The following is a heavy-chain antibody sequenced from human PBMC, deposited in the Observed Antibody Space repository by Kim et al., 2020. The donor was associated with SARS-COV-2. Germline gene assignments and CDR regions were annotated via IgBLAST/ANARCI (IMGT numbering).Heavy chain of an antibody. CDR3: ARGDSGWYRARGWFDP. J-gene: IGHJ5*02. V-gene: IGHV4-34*01. Sequence: SLKSRVTISVDTSKNQFSLKLSSVTAADTAVYYCARGDSGWYRARGWFDPWGQGTLVTVSS. D-gene: IGHD6-19*01.